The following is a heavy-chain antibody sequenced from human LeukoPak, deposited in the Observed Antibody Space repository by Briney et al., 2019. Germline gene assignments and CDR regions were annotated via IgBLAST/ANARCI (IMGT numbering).Heavy chain of an antibody. D-gene: IGHD6-13*01. Sequence: PGGSLRLSCAASGFTFSDYYMSWIRQAPGKGLEWVSYISSSGSTIYYADSVKGRFTISRDNAKNSLYLQMNSLRAEDTAVYYCARAILAVAGTSHWFDPWGQGTLVTVSS. CDR2: ISSSGSTI. J-gene: IGHJ5*02. V-gene: IGHV3-11*01. CDR1: GFTFSDYY. CDR3: ARAILAVAGTSHWFDP.